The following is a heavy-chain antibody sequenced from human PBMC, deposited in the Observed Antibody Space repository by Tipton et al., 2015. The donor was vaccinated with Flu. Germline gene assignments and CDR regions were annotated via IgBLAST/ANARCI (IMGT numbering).Heavy chain of an antibody. J-gene: IGHJ2*01. CDR1: GGSISSYY. CDR2: IYYSGST. CDR3: ARGGSLDWYFDL. D-gene: IGHD2-15*01. V-gene: IGHV4-59*01. Sequence: TLSLTCTVSGGSISSYYWSWIRQPPGKGLEWIGYIYYSGSTNYNPSLKSRVTISVDTSKNQFSLKLSSVTAADTAVYYCARGGSLDWYFDLWGRGTLVTVSS.